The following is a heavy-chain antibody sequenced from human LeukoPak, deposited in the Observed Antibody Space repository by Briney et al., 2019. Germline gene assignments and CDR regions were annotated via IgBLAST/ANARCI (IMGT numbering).Heavy chain of an antibody. D-gene: IGHD3-22*01. CDR1: GGTFSSYA. Sequence: ASVKVSCKPSGGTFSSYAISWVRQAPGQGLEWMGGIIPIFGTANYAQKFQGRVTITADESTSTAYMELSSLRSEDTAVYYCARDLTHHYYDSSGYNDYWGQGTLVTVSS. V-gene: IGHV1-69*13. J-gene: IGHJ4*02. CDR2: IIPIFGTA. CDR3: ARDLTHHYYDSSGYNDY.